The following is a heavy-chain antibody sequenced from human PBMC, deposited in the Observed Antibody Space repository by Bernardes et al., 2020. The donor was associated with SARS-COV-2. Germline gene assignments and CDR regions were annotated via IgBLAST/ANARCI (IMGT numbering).Heavy chain of an antibody. Sequence: GGSLRLSCSASGFTFSSYSMHWVRQAPGKGLEYVSGISSNGDNTYYADSVKGRFTISRDNSKNTLYLQMTSLRAEDTAVYYCVKVSVAGTSPDHWGQGTLVTVSS. CDR1: GFTFSSYS. CDR3: VKVSVAGTSPDH. V-gene: IGHV3-64D*06. J-gene: IGHJ5*02. CDR2: ISSNGDNT. D-gene: IGHD6-19*01.